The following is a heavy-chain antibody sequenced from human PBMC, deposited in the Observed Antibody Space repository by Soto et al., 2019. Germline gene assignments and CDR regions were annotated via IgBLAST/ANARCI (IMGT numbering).Heavy chain of an antibody. CDR1: GFTCSDYA. CDR3: TRDLGRGCTSTSCLDYYYYYYGLDV. J-gene: IGHJ6*02. D-gene: IGHD2-2*01. V-gene: IGHV3-30*04. CDR2: ISYDGRNK. Sequence: PGGSLRLSCAASGFTCSDYAIHWVRQAPGKGLEWVAVISYDGRNKYYADSVKGRFTISRDNSKNTLYLQMDSLGPEDTAVYYCTRDLGRGCTSTSCLDYYYYYYGLDVWGQGTTVTVSS.